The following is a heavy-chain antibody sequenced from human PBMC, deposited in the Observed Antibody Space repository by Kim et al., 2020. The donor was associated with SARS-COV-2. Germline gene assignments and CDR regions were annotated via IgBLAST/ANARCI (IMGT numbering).Heavy chain of an antibody. V-gene: IGHV3-7*01. J-gene: IGHJ4*02. CDR2: IKEDGGQK. CDR3: AKDAGYSGYDRGYYDY. Sequence: GGSLRLSCAASGFNFNTNWMTWVRQAPGKGLEWVANIKEDGGQKNYADSVKGRFTISRDNAKKSLYLQMNSLRVEDTAVYYCAKDAGYSGYDRGYYDYWGLGPQVTVSS. CDR1: GFNFNTNW. D-gene: IGHD5-12*01.